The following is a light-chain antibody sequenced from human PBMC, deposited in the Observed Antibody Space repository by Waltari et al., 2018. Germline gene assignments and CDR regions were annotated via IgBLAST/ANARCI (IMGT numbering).Light chain of an antibody. Sequence: QVVLTQSPSASASLGGSVTPTCTLTSRLRSYSIAWHQQKPGEGPRYLVRLNSDGSHSKGDNVPGRFSASRAGAERYLTISSLQSDDEADYYCQTWGPGFRVFGGGTRLTVL. CDR2: LNSDGSH. V-gene: IGLV4-69*02. J-gene: IGLJ3*02. CDR1: SRLRSYS. CDR3: QTWGPGFRV.